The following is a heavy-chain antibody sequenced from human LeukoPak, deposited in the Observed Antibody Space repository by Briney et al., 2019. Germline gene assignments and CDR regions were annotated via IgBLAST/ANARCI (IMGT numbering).Heavy chain of an antibody. D-gene: IGHD4-11*01. CDR2: IDANNGDT. Sequence: GASVKISCTASGYTFRGNYIHWLRQAPGQGLEWMGWIDANNGDTKSAQKFQGRVTMSRDTSISTAYMDLSSLSPDDAAVYYCARDPSSVTLYFFDYWGQGTSVPVSS. CDR1: GYTFRGNY. J-gene: IGHJ4*02. V-gene: IGHV1-2*02. CDR3: ARDPSSVTLYFFDY.